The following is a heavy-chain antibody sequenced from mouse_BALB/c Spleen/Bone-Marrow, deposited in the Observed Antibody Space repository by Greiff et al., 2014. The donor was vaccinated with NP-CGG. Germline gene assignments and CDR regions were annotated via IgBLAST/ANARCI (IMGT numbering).Heavy chain of an antibody. CDR3: ARDRKDSSGYENTMDY. Sequence: EVKLEESGGGLVQPGGSLRLSCATSGFTFTDYYMSWVRQPPGKALEWLGFIRNKANGYTTEYSASVKGRFTITRDNSQSILYPQKNTLRAEDSATYNCARDRKDSSGYENTMDYWGQGTSVTVSS. V-gene: IGHV7-3*02. J-gene: IGHJ4*01. CDR2: IRNKANGYTT. CDR1: GFTFTDYY. D-gene: IGHD3-2*01.